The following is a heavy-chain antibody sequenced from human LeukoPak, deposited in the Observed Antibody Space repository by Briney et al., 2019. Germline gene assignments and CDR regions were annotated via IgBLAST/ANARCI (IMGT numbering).Heavy chain of an antibody. V-gene: IGHV3-21*06. D-gene: IGHD2-2*01. Sequence: PGGSLRLSCAASGFTFSRYSMNWVRQAPGKGLEWVSSISSGSTYIYYADSMKGRFTISRDNAKNLLYLQMNSLRADDTAVYYCAKSWCETICYGIYDWGQGTLVTVS. CDR1: GFTFSRYS. CDR2: ISSGSTYI. CDR3: AKSWCETICYGIYD. J-gene: IGHJ4*02.